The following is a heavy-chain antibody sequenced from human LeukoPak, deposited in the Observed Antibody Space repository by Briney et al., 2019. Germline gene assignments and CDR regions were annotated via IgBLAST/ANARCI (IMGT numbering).Heavy chain of an antibody. D-gene: IGHD1-26*01. Sequence: GGSLRLSCAASGFTFSTYSMSWVRQAPGKGLEWVANIKKDGSEMYYVDSVKGRFTISRDNAKNSLYLQMNSLRADDTAVYHCARQETSSYNGAFDIWGQGTMVTVSS. J-gene: IGHJ3*02. CDR2: IKKDGSEM. CDR1: GFTFSTYS. V-gene: IGHV3-7*01. CDR3: ARQETSSYNGAFDI.